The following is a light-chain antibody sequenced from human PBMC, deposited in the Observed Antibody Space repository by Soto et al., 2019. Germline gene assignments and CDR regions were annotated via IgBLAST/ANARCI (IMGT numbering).Light chain of an antibody. CDR1: SSDVGGYDY. V-gene: IGLV2-14*03. Sequence: QSALTQPASVSGSPGQSITISCTGTSSDVGGYDYVSWYQHHPGKAPKLMIYDVSNRPSGVSNRFSGSKSGNTASLTISGLQAEDEAHYYCNSYTSTLGVVFGGGTKLTVL. J-gene: IGLJ2*01. CDR2: DVS. CDR3: NSYTSTLGVV.